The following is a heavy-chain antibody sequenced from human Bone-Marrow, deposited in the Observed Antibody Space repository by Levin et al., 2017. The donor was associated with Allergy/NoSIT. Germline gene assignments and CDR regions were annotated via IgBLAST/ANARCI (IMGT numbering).Heavy chain of an antibody. J-gene: IGHJ4*02. CDR2: ISYDGSNK. D-gene: IGHD6-13*01. V-gene: IGHV3-30*04. Sequence: GGSLRLSCAASGFTFSSYAMHWVRQAPGKGLEWVAVISYDGSNKYYADSVKGRFTISRDNSKNTLYLQMNSLRAEDTAVYYCAAPPAAAGTDPAFFDYWGQGTLVTVSS. CDR3: AAPPAAAGTDPAFFDY. CDR1: GFTFSSYA.